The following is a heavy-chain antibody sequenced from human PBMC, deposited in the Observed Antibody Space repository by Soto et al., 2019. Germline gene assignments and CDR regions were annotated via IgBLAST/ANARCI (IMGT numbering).Heavy chain of an antibody. D-gene: IGHD3-10*01. J-gene: IGHJ4*02. CDR2: VYHNGNT. Sequence: KTSETLSLTCTVSGASIDNYYWSWIRQPPGEGLEWIAYVYHNGNTNYNPSLKSRVTISLHTSKNQFSLKLNSVTAADTAMYYCARENSGSPGDYWGQGILVTVSS. CDR1: GASIDNYY. CDR3: ARENSGSPGDY. V-gene: IGHV4-59*01.